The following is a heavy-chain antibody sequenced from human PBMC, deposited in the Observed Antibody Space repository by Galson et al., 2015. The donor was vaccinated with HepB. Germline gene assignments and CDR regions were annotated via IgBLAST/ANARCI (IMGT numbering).Heavy chain of an antibody. CDR3: AKVGDTAMVTFYYYYYMDV. J-gene: IGHJ6*03. V-gene: IGHV3-30*18. CDR1: GFTFSSYG. Sequence: SLRLSCAASGFTFSSYGMHWVRQAPGKGLEWVAVISYDGSNKYYADSVKGRFTISRDNSKNTLYLQMNSLRAEDTAVYYCAKVGDTAMVTFYYYYYMDVWGKGTTVTVSS. D-gene: IGHD5-18*01. CDR2: ISYDGSNK.